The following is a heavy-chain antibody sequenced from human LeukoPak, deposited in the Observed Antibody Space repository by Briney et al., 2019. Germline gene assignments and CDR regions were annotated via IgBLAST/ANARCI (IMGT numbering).Heavy chain of an antibody. CDR1: GYSFTSYW. CDR2: IYPGDSDT. D-gene: IGHD2-21*02. CDR3: ARYQGWSGDHLDY. J-gene: IGHJ4*02. V-gene: IGHV5-51*01. Sequence: LGESLKISCKGSGYSFTSYWIGWVRQMPGKGLEWMGIIYPGDSDTRYSPSFQGQVTISADKFISTAYLQWSSLKASDTAMYYCARYQGWSGDHLDYWGQGTLVTVSS.